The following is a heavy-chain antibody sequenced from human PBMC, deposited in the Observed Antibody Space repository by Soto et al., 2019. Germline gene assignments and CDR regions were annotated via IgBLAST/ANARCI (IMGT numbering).Heavy chain of an antibody. J-gene: IGHJ4*02. V-gene: IGHV3-11*01. CDR1: GFTFSDYY. CDR2: ISSSGSII. Sequence: QVQLVVSGGGLVKPGGSLRISCAASGFTFSDYYISWIRQAPGKGLEWVSYISSSGSIIYYADSAKGRFTISRDNAKNSLYLQMNSLRAEDTAVYYCALAGYDSNYYAVTPLSAGHFWGQGTLVTVSS. D-gene: IGHD4-4*01. CDR3: ALAGYDSNYYAVTPLSAGHF.